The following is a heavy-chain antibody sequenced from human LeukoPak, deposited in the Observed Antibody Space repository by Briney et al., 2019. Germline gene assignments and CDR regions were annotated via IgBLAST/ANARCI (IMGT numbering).Heavy chain of an antibody. CDR2: IYPGDSDT. CDR3: ARADSSGYYYFYYFDY. CDR1: GYTFTSYW. D-gene: IGHD3-22*01. Sequence: GESLKISCKASGYTFTSYWIGWVRQMPGKGLEWMGIIYPGDSDTRYSPSFQGQVTISADRSINTAYLQWSSLKASDTAIYYCARADSSGYYYFYYFDYWGQGTLVTVSS. J-gene: IGHJ4*02. V-gene: IGHV5-51*01.